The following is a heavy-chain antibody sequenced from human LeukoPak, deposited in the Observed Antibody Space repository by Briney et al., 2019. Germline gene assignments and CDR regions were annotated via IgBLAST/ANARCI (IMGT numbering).Heavy chain of an antibody. Sequence: PGGSLRLSCAASGFTFSSYSMSWVRQAPGKGLEWVSGISGSGDNTYYAGSVKGRFTISRDNSKNTLYLRMNSLRVEDTAIYFCAYIFDDSSEDYWGQGTLVTVSS. CDR2: ISGSGDNT. CDR1: GFTFSSYS. J-gene: IGHJ4*02. D-gene: IGHD3-22*01. V-gene: IGHV3-23*01. CDR3: AYIFDDSSEDY.